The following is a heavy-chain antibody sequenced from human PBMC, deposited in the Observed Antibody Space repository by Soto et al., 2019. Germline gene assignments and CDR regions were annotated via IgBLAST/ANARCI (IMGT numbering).Heavy chain of an antibody. V-gene: IGHV4-30-4*08. D-gene: IGHD3-3*02. CDR2: IYYSGST. Sequence: SETLSLTCTVSGGSISSGDYYWSWIRQVPGKGLEWIGYIYYSGSTYYNPSLKSRVTMSVDTSKNQFSLRLRSVTAADTALYFCARHSLALRKNNWFDPWGQGIMVTVSS. J-gene: IGHJ5*02. CDR1: GGSISSGDYY. CDR3: ARHSLALRKNNWFDP.